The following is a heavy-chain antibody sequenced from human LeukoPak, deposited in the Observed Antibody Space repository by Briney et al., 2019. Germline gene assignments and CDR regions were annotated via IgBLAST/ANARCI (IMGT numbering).Heavy chain of an antibody. CDR2: ISRSSSVI. V-gene: IGHV3-48*01. J-gene: IGHJ4*02. D-gene: IGHD2-8*01. CDR1: GFTFSSYS. CDR3: ATDGGYCTNDVCYTAFDY. Sequence: GGSLRLSCAGSGFTFSSYSMNWVRQAPGKGLEWVSSISRSSSVIYYADSVKGRFTISRDNAKNSLYLQMNSLRAEDTAVYYCATDGGYCTNDVCYTAFDYWGQGTLVTVSS.